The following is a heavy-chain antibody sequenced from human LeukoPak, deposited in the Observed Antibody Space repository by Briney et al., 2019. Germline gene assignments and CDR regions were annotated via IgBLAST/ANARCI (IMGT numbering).Heavy chain of an antibody. D-gene: IGHD1-1*01. J-gene: IGHJ4*02. CDR3: ARAPTTSYFFDY. CDR2: ISWNGTRT. Sequence: GGSLRLSCAASGFTFDEYVMSWVRQAPGEGLEWVSGISWNGTRTGYADSVKGRFTISRDDAKNSLYLQMNSLRAEDMALYYCARAPTTSYFFDYWGQGTLVTVSS. CDR1: GFTFDEYV. V-gene: IGHV3-20*04.